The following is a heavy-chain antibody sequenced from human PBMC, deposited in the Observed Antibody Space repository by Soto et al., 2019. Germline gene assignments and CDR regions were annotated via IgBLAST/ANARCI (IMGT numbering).Heavy chain of an antibody. CDR2: ISDTGSNT. CDR3: AKRVAYSSSSALFDN. D-gene: IGHD6-6*01. Sequence: PGGSLRLSCAASGFTFGNYGMNWVRQAPGKGLEWVSSISDTGSNTFYADFVKGRFTISRDNSKSSLYLQMNSLRADDTALYFCAKRVAYSSSSALFDNWGQGIQVTVSS. CDR1: GFTFGNYG. V-gene: IGHV3-23*05. J-gene: IGHJ4*02.